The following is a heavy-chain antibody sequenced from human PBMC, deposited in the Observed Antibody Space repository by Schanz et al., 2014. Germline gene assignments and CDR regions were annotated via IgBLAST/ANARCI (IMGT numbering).Heavy chain of an antibody. J-gene: IGHJ4*02. V-gene: IGHV3-74*01. D-gene: IGHD3-3*01. Sequence: EVQLVESGGGLVKPGGSLRLSCAASGFTFSSYWMHWVRQAPGKGLVWVSRVSRDGSETTYVDSVRGRFTISRDNAKNSLYLQMNSLRAEDTALYFCVKDIYDFWSGNFDYWGQGTLVTVSS. CDR2: VSRDGSET. CDR1: GFTFSSYW. CDR3: VKDIYDFWSGNFDY.